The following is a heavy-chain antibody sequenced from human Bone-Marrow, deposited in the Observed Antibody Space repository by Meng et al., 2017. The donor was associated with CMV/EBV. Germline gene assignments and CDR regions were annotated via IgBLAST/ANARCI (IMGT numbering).Heavy chain of an antibody. CDR1: GGSISSGDYY. J-gene: IGHJ6*02. CDR3: ARDSVPNPLWFGELLSRYYYYYYGMDV. CDR2: IYYSGST. V-gene: IGHV4-30-4*02. Sequence: SETLSLTCTVSGGSISSGDYYWSWIRQPPGKGLEWIGYIYYSGSTYYNPSLKSRVTISVDTSKNQFSLKLSSVTAADTAVYYCARDSVPNPLWFGELLSRYYYYYYGMDVWGQGTTVTGYS. D-gene: IGHD3-10*01.